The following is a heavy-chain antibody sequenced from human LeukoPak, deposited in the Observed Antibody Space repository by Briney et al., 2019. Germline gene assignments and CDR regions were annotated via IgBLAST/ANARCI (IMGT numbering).Heavy chain of an antibody. V-gene: IGHV3-15*01. D-gene: IGHD5-18*01. CDR2: IKSKTDGGTT. CDR3: MAAMVAYYYMDV. Sequence: GGSLRLSCAASGFTFSDYYMSWIRQAPGKGLEWVGRIKSKTDGGTTDYAAPVKGRFTISRDDSKNTLYLQMNSLKTEDTAVYYCMAAMVAYYYMDVWGKGTTVTVSS. CDR1: GFTFSDYY. J-gene: IGHJ6*03.